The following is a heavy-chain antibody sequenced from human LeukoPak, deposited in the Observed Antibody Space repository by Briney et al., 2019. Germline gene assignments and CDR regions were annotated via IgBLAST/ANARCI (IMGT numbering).Heavy chain of an antibody. Sequence: PSETLSLTCAVSGGSISSGGYSWRWIRQPPGKGLEWIGYIYHSGSTYYNPSLKSRVTISVDRSKNQFSLKLSSVTAADTAVYYCARGELLGAFDYWGQGTLVTVSS. CDR3: ARGELLGAFDY. D-gene: IGHD1-7*01. J-gene: IGHJ4*02. CDR2: IYHSGST. V-gene: IGHV4-30-2*01. CDR1: GGSISSGGYS.